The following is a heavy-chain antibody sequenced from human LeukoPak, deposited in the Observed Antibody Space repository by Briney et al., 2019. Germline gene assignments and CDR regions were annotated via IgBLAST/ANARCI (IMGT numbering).Heavy chain of an antibody. J-gene: IGHJ4*02. Sequence: ASVKVSCKASGYTFTGYYMHWVRQAPGQGLEWMGWINPNSGGTNYAQKFQGRVTMTRGTSISTAYMELSRLRSDDTAVYYCARDSYYYDSSGYYYVLDYWGQGTLVTVSS. CDR3: ARDSYYYDSSGYYYVLDY. CDR2: INPNSGGT. D-gene: IGHD3-22*01. V-gene: IGHV1-2*02. CDR1: GYTFTGYY.